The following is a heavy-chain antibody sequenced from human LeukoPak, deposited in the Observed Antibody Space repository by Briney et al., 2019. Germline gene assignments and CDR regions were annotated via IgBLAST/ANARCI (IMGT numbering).Heavy chain of an antibody. CDR1: GFTFSSYS. J-gene: IGHJ6*02. CDR2: ISSSSSTI. V-gene: IGHV3-48*02. Sequence: PGGSLRLSCAASGFTFSSYSMNWVRQAPGKGLEWVSYISSSSSTIYYADSVKGRFTISRDNAKNSLYLQMNSLRDEDTAVYYCARDRDIVVVPAAMLYYYYGMGVWGQGTTVTVSS. CDR3: ARDRDIVVVPAAMLYYYYGMGV. D-gene: IGHD2-2*01.